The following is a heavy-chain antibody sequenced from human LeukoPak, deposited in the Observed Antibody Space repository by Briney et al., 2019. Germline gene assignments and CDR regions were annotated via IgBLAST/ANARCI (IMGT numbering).Heavy chain of an antibody. CDR3: ARDVEAACSSTSCYWFDP. J-gene: IGHJ5*02. V-gene: IGHV1-18*01. D-gene: IGHD2-2*01. Sequence: ASVKVSCKASGYTFTSYGISWVRQAPGQGLEWMGWISAYNGNTNYAQKLQGRVTMTADTSTSTAYMELSRLRSDDTAVYYCARDVEAACSSTSCYWFDPWGQGTLVTVSS. CDR1: GYTFTSYG. CDR2: ISAYNGNT.